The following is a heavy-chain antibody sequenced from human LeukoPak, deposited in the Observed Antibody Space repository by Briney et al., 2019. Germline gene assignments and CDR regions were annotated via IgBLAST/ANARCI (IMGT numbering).Heavy chain of an antibody. CDR3: ARDMIIMVRGVPYGVDV. D-gene: IGHD3-10*01. V-gene: IGHV1-2*06. J-gene: IGHJ6*02. CDR2: INPNSGGT. CDR1: GYTFTDYY. Sequence: GASVKVSCKASGYTFTDYYTHWVRQAPGEGLEWMGRINPNSGGTNYAQKFQGRVTMTRDTSISTAYMELNRLSSDGTAVYYCARDMIIMVRGVPYGVDVWGQGTPVTVSS.